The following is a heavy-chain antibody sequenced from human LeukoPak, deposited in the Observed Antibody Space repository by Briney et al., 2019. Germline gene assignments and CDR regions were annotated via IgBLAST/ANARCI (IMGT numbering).Heavy chain of an antibody. D-gene: IGHD3-22*01. Sequence: RSSETLSLTCAVYGGSFSGYYWSWIRQPPGKGLEWIGEINHSGSTNYNPSLKSRVTISVDTSKNQFSLKLSSVTAADTAVYYCARGAYYYDSSGYRGRIGFDYWGQGTLVTVSS. V-gene: IGHV4-34*01. J-gene: IGHJ4*02. CDR2: INHSGST. CDR3: ARGAYYYDSSGYRGRIGFDY. CDR1: GGSFSGYY.